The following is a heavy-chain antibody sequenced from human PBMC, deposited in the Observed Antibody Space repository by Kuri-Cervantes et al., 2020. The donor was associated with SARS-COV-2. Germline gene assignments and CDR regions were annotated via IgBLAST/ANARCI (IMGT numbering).Heavy chain of an antibody. V-gene: IGHV3-23*01. Sequence: GESLKISCAASGFTFSSYAMSWVRQAPGKGLEWVSAISGSGGSTYYADSVKGRFTISRDNSKNTLYLQMNSLRAEDTAVYYCAKDSLLEVKFDYWGQGTLVTVSS. CDR1: GFTFSSYA. D-gene: IGHD1-1*01. J-gene: IGHJ4*02. CDR2: ISGSGGST. CDR3: AKDSLLEVKFDY.